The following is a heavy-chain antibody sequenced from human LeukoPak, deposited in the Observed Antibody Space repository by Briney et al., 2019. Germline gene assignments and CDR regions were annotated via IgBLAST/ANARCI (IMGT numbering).Heavy chain of an antibody. D-gene: IGHD3-10*01. CDR3: AKADLPVRSPYNWFDP. Sequence: SETLSLTCTVSGGSISSYYWSWIRQPPGKGLEWIGYIYYSGSTNYNPSLKSRVTISIDTSKNQFSLELSSVTAADTAVYFCAKADLPVRSPYNWFDPWGQGTLVTVSS. J-gene: IGHJ5*02. CDR2: IYYSGST. V-gene: IGHV4-59*12. CDR1: GGSISSYY.